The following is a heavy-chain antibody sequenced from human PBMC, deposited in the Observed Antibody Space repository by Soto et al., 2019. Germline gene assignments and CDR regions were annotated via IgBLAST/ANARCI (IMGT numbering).Heavy chain of an antibody. CDR3: AREGGESSDGLYYLDS. CDR2: IYYSGNT. D-gene: IGHD3-16*01. V-gene: IGHV4-30-4*01. Sequence: PSETLSLPCTVSGGSTSSDNYWSWISHPPGKGLEWIGHIYYSGNTDYNPSLKSRLAISIDTSKNQFSLKLSSVTAAVPAVYFCAREGGESSDGLYYLDSLGQGSLVTVFS. J-gene: IGHJ4*01. CDR1: GGSTSSDNY.